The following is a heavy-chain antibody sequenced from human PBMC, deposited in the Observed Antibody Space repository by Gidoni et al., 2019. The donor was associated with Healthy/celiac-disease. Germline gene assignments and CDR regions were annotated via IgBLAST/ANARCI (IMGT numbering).Heavy chain of an antibody. D-gene: IGHD6-19*01. CDR3: ARGLVPGAGDYYGMDV. Sequence: EVQLVESGGGLVQPGGSLRLSCAASGFTFNSYWMHWVRQAPGKGLVWVSRINSDGSSTSYADSVKGRFTISRDNAKNTLYLQMNSLRAEDTAVYYCARGLVPGAGDYYGMDVWGQGTTVTVSS. CDR2: INSDGSST. J-gene: IGHJ6*02. CDR1: GFTFNSYW. V-gene: IGHV3-74*01.